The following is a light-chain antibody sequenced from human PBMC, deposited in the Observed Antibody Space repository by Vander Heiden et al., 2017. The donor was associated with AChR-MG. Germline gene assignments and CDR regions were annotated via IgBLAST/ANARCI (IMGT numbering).Light chain of an antibody. CDR1: TSNIGYNS. J-gene: IGLJ3*02. V-gene: IGLV1-51*01. Sequence: QSVLTQPPSVSAAPGQNVTIACSGSTSNIGYNSVPSYQQFPRTAPRLLIYASNRRPSGIPDRFSGSKSGTSATLTITGLQTGDEADYYCGAWDATLAAGLFGGGTSLTAL. CDR3: GAWDATLAAGL. CDR2: ASN.